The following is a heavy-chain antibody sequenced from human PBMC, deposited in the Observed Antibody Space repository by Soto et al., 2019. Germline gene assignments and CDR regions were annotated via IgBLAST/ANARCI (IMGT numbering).Heavy chain of an antibody. CDR3: ARQEVTTFGYFDY. V-gene: IGHV4-39*01. Sequence: SETLSLTCTVSGGSTSSSSYYWGWIRQPPGKGLEWIGSIYYSGSTYYNPSLKSRVTISVDTSKNQFSLKLSSVTAADTAVYYCARQEVTTFGYFDYWGQGTLVTVSS. CDR2: IYYSGST. CDR1: GGSTSSSSYY. J-gene: IGHJ4*02. D-gene: IGHD4-17*01.